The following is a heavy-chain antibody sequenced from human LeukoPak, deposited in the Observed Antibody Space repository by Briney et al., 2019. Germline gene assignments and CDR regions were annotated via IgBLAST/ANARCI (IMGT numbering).Heavy chain of an antibody. V-gene: IGHV4-30-2*01. CDR2: IYHSGST. CDR1: GGSISSGGYS. J-gene: IGHJ3*02. Sequence: PSETLSLTCAVSGGSISSGGYSWSWIRQPPGKGLEWIGYIYHSGSTYYNPSLKSRVTISVDTSKNQFSLKLSSVTAADTALYYCAREPGYYGSGSLGAFDIWGQGTMVTVSS. CDR3: AREPGYYGSGSLGAFDI. D-gene: IGHD3-10*01.